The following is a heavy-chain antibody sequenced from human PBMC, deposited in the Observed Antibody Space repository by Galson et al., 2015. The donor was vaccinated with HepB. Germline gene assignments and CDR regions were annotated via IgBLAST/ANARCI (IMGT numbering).Heavy chain of an antibody. J-gene: IGHJ4*02. D-gene: IGHD6-13*01. CDR3: ARGGGPRIAIAAAGSIVYN. CDR2: ISYDGGNK. V-gene: IGHV3-30-3*01. Sequence: SLRLSCAASGFTFSTYAMHWVRQAPGKGLEWVADISYDGGNKYYADSVKGRFTISRDNSRNTLYLQMNSLRAEDAAIYYCARGGGPRIAIAAAGSIVYNWGQGTLVTVSS. CDR1: GFTFSTYA.